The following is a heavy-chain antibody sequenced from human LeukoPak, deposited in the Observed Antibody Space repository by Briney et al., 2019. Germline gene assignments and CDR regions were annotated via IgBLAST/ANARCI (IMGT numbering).Heavy chain of an antibody. D-gene: IGHD3-22*01. CDR2: ISGSGGST. V-gene: IGHV3-23*01. J-gene: IGHJ3*02. Sequence: PGGTLRLSCAASGFTFSNYGMNWVRQAPGKGLEWVSVISGSGGSTYYADSVKGRFTISRDNSKNTLYLQMNSLRAEDTAVYYCARAGNYYDSSGHLGAFDIWGQGTMVTVSS. CDR3: ARAGNYYDSSGHLGAFDI. CDR1: GFTFSNYG.